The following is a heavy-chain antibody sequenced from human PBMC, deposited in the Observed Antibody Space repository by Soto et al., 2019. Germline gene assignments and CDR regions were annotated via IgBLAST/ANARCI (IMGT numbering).Heavy chain of an antibody. J-gene: IGHJ4*02. Sequence: QVQLVQSGAEVKKPGASVKVSCKTSGYTFTSSDINWVRQATGQGLEWMGWMNPNSANTGYAQRFKGRVTMTRATSETTAYRELSSLTSEETAVYYCARASRDDCSRSASQDSLASWGQGTLVTGS. V-gene: IGHV1-8*01. CDR1: GYTFTSSD. D-gene: IGHD2-2*01. CDR2: MNPNSANT. CDR3: ARASRDDCSRSASQDSLAS.